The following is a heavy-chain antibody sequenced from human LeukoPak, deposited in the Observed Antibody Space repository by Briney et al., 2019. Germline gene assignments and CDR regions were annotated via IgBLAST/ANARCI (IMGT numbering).Heavy chain of an antibody. D-gene: IGHD3-22*01. Sequence: SETLSLTCTVFSGSISSYFWSWIRQPAGKGLEWLGRIYTSGSTNYNPSLKSRVTISIDKSKNQFSLKLSSVTAADTAVYYCARDYYDSSGYYGRGGFYYMGVWGKGTTVTVSS. CDR2: IYTSGST. CDR3: ARDYYDSSGYYGRGGFYYMGV. V-gene: IGHV4-4*07. CDR1: SGSISSYF. J-gene: IGHJ6*03.